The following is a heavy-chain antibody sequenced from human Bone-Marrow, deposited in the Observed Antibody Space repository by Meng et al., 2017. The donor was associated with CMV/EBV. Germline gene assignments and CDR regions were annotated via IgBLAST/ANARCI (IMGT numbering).Heavy chain of an antibody. V-gene: IGHV3-53*01. CDR3: ASLVGAKFDY. J-gene: IGHJ4*02. CDR2: IYSDGST. CDR1: GFTVSSNY. Sequence: GGSLRLSCAASGFTVSSNYMSWVRQAPGKGLEWVSVIYSDGSTYYADAVKGRFTISRDNSKNTLYLQMNSLRAEDTAVYYCASLVGAKFDYWGQGTLVTVSS. D-gene: IGHD1-26*01.